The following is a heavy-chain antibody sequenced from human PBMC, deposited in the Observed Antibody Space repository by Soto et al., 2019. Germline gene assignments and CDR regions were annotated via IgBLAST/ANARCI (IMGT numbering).Heavy chain of an antibody. Sequence: EVQLVESGGGLVQPGGSLRLSCVVSEFTVSNNYMSWVRQAPGKGLEWVSVMYRGGKTYYADSVKGRFTISRDNSKNTWYLQMNSLRVEDTAVYYCARDSSGWYSPYYWGRGTLVTVSS. CDR1: EFTVSNNY. J-gene: IGHJ4*02. CDR3: ARDSSGWYSPYY. D-gene: IGHD6-19*01. CDR2: MYRGGKT. V-gene: IGHV3-66*01.